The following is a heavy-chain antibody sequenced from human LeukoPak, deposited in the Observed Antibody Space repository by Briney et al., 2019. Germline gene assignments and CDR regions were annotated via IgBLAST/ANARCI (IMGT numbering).Heavy chain of an antibody. J-gene: IGHJ3*02. CDR2: IKSESDGGTT. CDR3: ASHRGWELSFYAFDM. D-gene: IGHD3-10*01. V-gene: IGHV3-15*01. CDR1: GFIFSDAW. Sequence: GGSLRLSCTASGFIFSDAWMSWVRQAPGKGLEGVGRIKSESDGGTTDYAAPVKGRFTISRDDSKNTLYLQMNSLTAEDTAVYHCASHRGWELSFYAFDMWGQGTRVTVSS.